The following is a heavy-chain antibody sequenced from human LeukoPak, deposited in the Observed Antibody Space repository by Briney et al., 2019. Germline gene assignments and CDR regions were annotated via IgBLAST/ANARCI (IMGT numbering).Heavy chain of an antibody. Sequence: EPLSLTCPVSGCSISSYYWSWIRQPPGKGLEWIGYIHYSGSTNYNPSLKSRVTISVDTSKNQFSLKLSSVTAADTAVYYCAREGSIAALGHWGQGTLVTVSS. CDR2: IHYSGST. J-gene: IGHJ4*02. V-gene: IGHV4-59*12. D-gene: IGHD6-6*01. CDR3: AREGSIAALGH. CDR1: GCSISSYY.